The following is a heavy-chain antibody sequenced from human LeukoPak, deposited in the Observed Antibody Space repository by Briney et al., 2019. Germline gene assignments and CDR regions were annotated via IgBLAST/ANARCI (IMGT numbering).Heavy chain of an antibody. CDR2: INPDSGGT. V-gene: IGHV1-2*06. D-gene: IGHD1-7*01. CDR1: GYTFTGYY. Sequence: ASVKVSCKASGYTFTGYYMHWVRQAPGQGLEWMGRINPDSGGTNYAQKFQGRVAMTRDTSISTAYMELSRLRSDDTAVYYCASISKVVELGYWGQGTLVTVSS. J-gene: IGHJ4*02. CDR3: ASISKVVELGY.